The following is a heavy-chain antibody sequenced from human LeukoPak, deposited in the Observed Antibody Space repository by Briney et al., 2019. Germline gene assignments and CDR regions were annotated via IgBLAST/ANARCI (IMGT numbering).Heavy chain of an antibody. D-gene: IGHD3-22*01. Sequence: GGSLRLSCAASGFTFSSYEMNWVRQAPGKGLEWVSYISSSSTIYYADSVKGRFTISRDNAKNSLYLQMNSLRAEDTAVYYCARDFHRRLYDSSAYHPYWGQGTLVTVSS. J-gene: IGHJ4*02. CDR2: ISSSSTI. V-gene: IGHV3-48*03. CDR3: ARDFHRRLYDSSAYHPY. CDR1: GFTFSSYE.